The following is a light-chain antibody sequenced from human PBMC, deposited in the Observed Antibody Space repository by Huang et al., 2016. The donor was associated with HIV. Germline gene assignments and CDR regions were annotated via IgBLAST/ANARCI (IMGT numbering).Light chain of an antibody. CDR1: QSFKSN. V-gene: IGKV3-15*01. J-gene: IGKJ1*01. CDR3: QQYNGWPPWT. Sequence: EIVMTQSPATLSVSPGDRATLSCRASQSFKSNLAWYQQKPGQAPRLLIYSASTRATGIPARFSGSGSGTEFTLTISSLQSEDCAVYYCQQYNGWPPWTFGQGTKVEIK. CDR2: SAS.